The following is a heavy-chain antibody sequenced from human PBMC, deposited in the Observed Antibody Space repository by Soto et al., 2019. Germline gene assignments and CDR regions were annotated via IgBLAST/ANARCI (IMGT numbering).Heavy chain of an antibody. Sequence: SVKVSCKASGGTFSSYAISWVRQAPGQGLEWMGGIIPIFGTANYAQKFQGRVTITADKSTSTAYMELSSLRSEDTAVYYCARAPIAAAFNWFDPWGQGALVTVSS. CDR3: ARAPIAAAFNWFDP. CDR2: IIPIFGTA. V-gene: IGHV1-69*06. D-gene: IGHD6-13*01. J-gene: IGHJ5*02. CDR1: GGTFSSYA.